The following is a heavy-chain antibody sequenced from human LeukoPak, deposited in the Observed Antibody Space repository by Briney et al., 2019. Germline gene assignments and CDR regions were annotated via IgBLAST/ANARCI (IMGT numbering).Heavy chain of an antibody. CDR3: ARDIIGSSPKSYHYYYMDV. CDR1: GYTFTSYD. J-gene: IGHJ6*03. D-gene: IGHD2-2*01. Sequence: ASVKVSCKASGYTFTSYDINWVRQATGQGLEWMGWMNPNSGNTGYAQKFQGRVTMTRDTSISTAYMELSRLRSDDTAVYYCARDIIGSSPKSYHYYYMDVWGKGTTVTISS. CDR2: MNPNSGNT. V-gene: IGHV1-8*01.